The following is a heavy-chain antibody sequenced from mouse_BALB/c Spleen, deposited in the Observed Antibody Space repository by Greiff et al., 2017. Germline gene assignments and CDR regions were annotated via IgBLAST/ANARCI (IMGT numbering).Heavy chain of an antibody. CDR1: GFTFSSYA. Sequence: EVQLVESGGGLVKPGGSLKLSCAASGFTFSSYAMSWVRQTPEKRLEWVASISSGGSTYYPDSVKGRFTISRDNARNILYLQMSSLRSEDTAMYYCARGGLSFWYFDVWGAGTTVTVSS. CDR3: ARGGLSFWYFDV. D-gene: IGHD2-2*01. CDR2: ISSGGST. J-gene: IGHJ1*01. V-gene: IGHV5-6-5*01.